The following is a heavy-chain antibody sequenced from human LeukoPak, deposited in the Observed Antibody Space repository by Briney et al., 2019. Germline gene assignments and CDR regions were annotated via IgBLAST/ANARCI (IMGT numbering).Heavy chain of an antibody. CDR2: MRYDGSNK. D-gene: IGHD6-13*01. V-gene: IGHV3-30*02. CDR1: GFSFSNFG. J-gene: IGHJ6*03. CDR3: EKEGQQMVYYYYCMDV. Sequence: GGSLRLLCAVCGFSFSNFGMLWVRQSPGKGLEWLAFMRYDGSNKLYADSVKGRFTIYRDNYKNTLYLQMHSLRTEDTAVLYCEKEGQQMVYYYYCMDVWGKGTTDTVSS.